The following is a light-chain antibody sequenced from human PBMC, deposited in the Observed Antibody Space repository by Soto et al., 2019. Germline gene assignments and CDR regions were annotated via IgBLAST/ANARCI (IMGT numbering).Light chain of an antibody. V-gene: IGLV1-44*01. J-gene: IGLJ1*01. CDR2: GNN. CDR3: AAWDDSLNGPNYV. CDR1: SSNIASNA. Sequence: QSVLTQPPSASGTPGQRVTISCSGSSSNIASNAVNWYQQFPGTAPKLLIYGNNQRPSGVPDRFSGSKSGTSASLAISGLQSEGEADYYCAAWDDSLNGPNYVFGTGTKVTAL.